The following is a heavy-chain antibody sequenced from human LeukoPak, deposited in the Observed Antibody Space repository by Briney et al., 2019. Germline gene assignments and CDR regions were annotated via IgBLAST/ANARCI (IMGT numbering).Heavy chain of an antibody. CDR1: GGSISSYY. J-gene: IGHJ4*02. Sequence: SETLSLTCTVSGGSISSYYWSWIRQPPGKGLEWIGYIYYSGSTNYNPSLKSRVTISVDTSKNQFSLKLSSVTAADTAVYYCARRQWLRSSLGGFDYWGQGTLVTVSS. CDR3: ARRQWLRSSLGGFDY. CDR2: IYYSGST. D-gene: IGHD5-12*01. V-gene: IGHV4-59*08.